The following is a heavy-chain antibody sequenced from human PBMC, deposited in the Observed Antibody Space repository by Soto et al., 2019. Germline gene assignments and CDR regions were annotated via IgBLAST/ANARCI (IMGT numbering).Heavy chain of an antibody. CDR2: IYYSGST. D-gene: IGHD3-9*01. CDR3: ARDLDLGHLGY. V-gene: IGHV4-59*01. Sequence: PSETLSLTCTVSGGSISSYYWSWIRQPPGKGLEWIGYIYYSGSTNYNPSLKSRVTISVDTSKNQFSLKLSSVTAADTAVYYCARDLDLGHLGYWGQGTLVTVSS. CDR1: GGSISSYY. J-gene: IGHJ4*02.